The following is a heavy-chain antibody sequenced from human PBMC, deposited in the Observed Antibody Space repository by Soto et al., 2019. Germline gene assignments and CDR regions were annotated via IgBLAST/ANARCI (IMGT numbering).Heavy chain of an antibody. CDR1: GFTFSDYY. CDR3: VRVSTAAKFHY. Sequence: GGSLRLSCAASGFTFSDYYMSWVRQAPGKGLEWLSYITSSGNAIYYADSVKGRFTISRDNAKNSLYLQMNSLRTDDTAVYYCVRVSTAAKFHYWDQGTRVTVSS. J-gene: IGHJ4*02. V-gene: IGHV3-11*01. D-gene: IGHD2-15*01. CDR2: ITSSGNAI.